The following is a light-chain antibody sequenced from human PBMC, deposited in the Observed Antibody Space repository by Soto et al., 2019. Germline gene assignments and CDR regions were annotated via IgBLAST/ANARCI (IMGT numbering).Light chain of an antibody. CDR3: QQSYSPPYT. CDR2: AAS. CDR1: QSISNF. J-gene: IGKJ2*01. V-gene: IGKV1-39*01. Sequence: DIQMTQSPSSLSASVGDRVTITCRTSQSISNFLNWYQQRPWKAPKALISAASSLHTGVPSRFSGRGSGTEFTLTISTMQPEDFATYFCQQSYSPPYTFGQGTKLEIK.